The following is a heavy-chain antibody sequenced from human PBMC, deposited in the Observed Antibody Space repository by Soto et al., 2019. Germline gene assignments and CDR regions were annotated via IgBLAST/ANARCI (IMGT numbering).Heavy chain of an antibody. CDR2: IYYSGST. CDR3: ARHSPRKDYVWGSYRYTRSGFDY. V-gene: IGHV4-39*01. CDR1: GGSISSSSYY. Sequence: QLQLQESGPGLVKPSETLSLTCTVSGGSISSSSYYWGWIRQPPGKGLEWIGSIYYSGSTYYNPSLKSRVAMDVDTSKNRFSLKLSSVTAADTAVYYCARHSPRKDYVWGSYRYTRSGFDYWGQGTLVAVSS. J-gene: IGHJ4*02. D-gene: IGHD3-16*02.